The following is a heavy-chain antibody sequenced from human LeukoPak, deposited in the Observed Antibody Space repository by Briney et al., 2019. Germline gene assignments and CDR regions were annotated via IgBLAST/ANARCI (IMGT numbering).Heavy chain of an antibody. CDR3: AKGFYDFHLVDY. J-gene: IGHJ4*02. CDR2: ISGSGGST. D-gene: IGHD2/OR15-2a*01. V-gene: IGHV3-23*01. CDR1: GFTFSSYG. Sequence: PGGSLRLSCAASGFTFSSYGMSWVRQPPGKGLEWVSAISGSGGSTYYADSVKGRFTICRDNSKNTLYLQMNSLRAEDTAVYYCAKGFYDFHLVDYWGQGTLVTVSS.